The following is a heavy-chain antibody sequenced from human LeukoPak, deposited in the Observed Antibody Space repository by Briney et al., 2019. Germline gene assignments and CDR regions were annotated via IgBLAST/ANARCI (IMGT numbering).Heavy chain of an antibody. D-gene: IGHD3-10*01. CDR2: IKQDGSGK. CDR1: GFTFSSYW. CDR3: ARDPDQRVGANFDY. Sequence: GGSLRLSCAASGFTFSSYWMNWVRQAPGKGLEWVANIKQDGSGKYYVDSVKGRFTISRDNAKHSLYLQMNSLTAEDTAVYYCARDPDQRVGANFDYWGQGTLVTVSS. V-gene: IGHV3-7*01. J-gene: IGHJ4*02.